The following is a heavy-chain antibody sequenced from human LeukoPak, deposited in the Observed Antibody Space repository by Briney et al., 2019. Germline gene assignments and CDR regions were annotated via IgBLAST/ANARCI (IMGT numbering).Heavy chain of an antibody. CDR2: IYPGDTDT. D-gene: IGHD6-13*01. J-gene: IGHJ4*02. CDR1: GYSFTSYW. Sequence: GESLKISCKGSGYSFTSYWIGWVRQMPGKGLEWMGIIYPGDTDTRYSPAFQSHVTISADKSVSTAYLQWGSLQASDTAMYYCARGALTAAAGTGHYVDYWGQETLVTVSS. V-gene: IGHV5-51*01. CDR3: ARGALTAAAGTGHYVDY.